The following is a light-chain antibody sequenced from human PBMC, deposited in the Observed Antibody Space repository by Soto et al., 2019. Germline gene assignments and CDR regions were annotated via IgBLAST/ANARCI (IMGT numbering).Light chain of an antibody. CDR2: TTS. V-gene: IGKV1-39*01. CDR1: QSIRSD. J-gene: IGKJ1*01. Sequence: DIQMTQSPSSLSASVGDRVTITCQASQSIRSDLNWYQQRPGKAPKLLIYTTSNLESGVPSRFSGSGSGTDFTLTISNLQPEDFATYFCQQGFSRPRTFGLGTTVEVK. CDR3: QQGFSRPRT.